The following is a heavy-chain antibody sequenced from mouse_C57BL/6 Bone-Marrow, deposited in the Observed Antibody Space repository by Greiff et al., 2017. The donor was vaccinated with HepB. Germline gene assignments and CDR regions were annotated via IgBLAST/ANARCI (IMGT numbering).Heavy chain of an antibody. CDR1: GYTFTSYG. J-gene: IGHJ4*01. V-gene: IGHV1-81*01. Sequence: VQLVESGAELARPGASVKLSCKASGYTFTSYGISWVKQRTGQGLEWIGEIYPRSGNTYYNEKFKGKATLTADKSSSTAYMELRSLTSEDSAVYFCAREDCYYAMDYWGQGTSVTVSS. CDR2: IYPRSGNT. CDR3: AREDCYYAMDY.